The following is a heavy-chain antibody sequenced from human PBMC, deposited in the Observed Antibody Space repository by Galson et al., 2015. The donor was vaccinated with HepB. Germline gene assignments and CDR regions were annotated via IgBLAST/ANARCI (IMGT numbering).Heavy chain of an antibody. CDR2: IKQDGSEE. CDR3: AVPRPWSYSDFGYSGVDV. Sequence: SLRLSCAVSGFTFSNYWMTWVRQTPGKGLEWVALIKQDGSEEVYVDSVKGRFTISRDNAKNSLYLQMNSLRAEDTAVYYCAVPRPWSYSDFGYSGVDVWGQGTTVTVSS. V-gene: IGHV3-7*03. D-gene: IGHD1-26*01. J-gene: IGHJ6*02. CDR1: GFTFSNYW.